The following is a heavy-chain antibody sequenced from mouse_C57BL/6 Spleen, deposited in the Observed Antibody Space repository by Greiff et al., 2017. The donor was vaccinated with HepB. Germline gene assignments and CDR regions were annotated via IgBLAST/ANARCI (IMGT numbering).Heavy chain of an antibody. J-gene: IGHJ4*01. Sequence: EVKLVESGPGLVKPSQSLSLTCSVTGYSITSGYYWNWIRQFPGNKLEWMGYISYDGSNNYNPSLKNRISITRDTSKNQFFLKLNSVTTEDTATYYCARERIYYGNYEYAMDYWGQGTSVTVSS. CDR2: ISYDGSN. V-gene: IGHV3-6*01. CDR3: ARERIYYGNYEYAMDY. D-gene: IGHD2-1*01. CDR1: GYSITSGYY.